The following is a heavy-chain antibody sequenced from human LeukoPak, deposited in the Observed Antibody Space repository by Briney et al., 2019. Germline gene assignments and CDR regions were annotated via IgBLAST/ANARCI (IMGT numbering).Heavy chain of an antibody. Sequence: SETLSLTCTVSGGSISSYYWIWIRQPAGKGLEWIGRIYPSGSTNHNPSLKSRVTMSVDTSKNQLSLKLSSVTAADTAVYYCARSGVMGSFDYWSQGTLVTVSS. V-gene: IGHV4-4*07. D-gene: IGHD3-16*01. CDR2: IYPSGST. J-gene: IGHJ4*02. CDR3: ARSGVMGSFDY. CDR1: GGSISSYY.